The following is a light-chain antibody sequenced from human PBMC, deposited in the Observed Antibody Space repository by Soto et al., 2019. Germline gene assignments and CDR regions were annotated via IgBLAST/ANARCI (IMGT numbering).Light chain of an antibody. J-gene: IGLJ3*02. CDR2: EDY. CDR3: QSYDSGVQV. V-gene: IGLV6-57*04. CDR1: SGNIAINY. Sequence: NFMLTQPHSVSGSPGKTVTISCTRSSGNIAINYVQWYQQRPGSAPTTIIYEDYQRPSGVPDRFSGSIDRSSNSASLTISGLKTEDEADYYCQSYDSGVQVFGGGTKVTVL.